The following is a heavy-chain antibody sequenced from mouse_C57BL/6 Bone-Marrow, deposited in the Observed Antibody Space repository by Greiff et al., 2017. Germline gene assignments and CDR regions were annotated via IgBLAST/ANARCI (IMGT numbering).Heavy chain of an antibody. CDR1: GFSFNTYA. Sequence: EVQLVESGGGLVQPKGSLKLSCAASGFSFNTYAMNWVRQAPGKGLEWVARIRSKSNNYATYYADSVKDRFTISRDDSKSMLYLQMNNLKTEDTAMDYCGRHGNGDEYYFDYWGQGTTLTVSS. CDR3: GRHGNGDEYYFDY. V-gene: IGHV10-1*01. D-gene: IGHD2-1*01. CDR2: IRSKSNNYAT. J-gene: IGHJ2*01.